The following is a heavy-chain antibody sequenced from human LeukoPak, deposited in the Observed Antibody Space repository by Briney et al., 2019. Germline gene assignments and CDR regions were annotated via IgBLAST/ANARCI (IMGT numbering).Heavy chain of an antibody. CDR3: ARMELPYYFDY. D-gene: IGHD1-26*01. Sequence: GASVKFSCKASGYTFTSYGISWVRQAPGQGLEWMGWISAYNGNTNYAQKLQGRVTTTTDTSTSTAYMELRSLRSDDTAVYYCARMELPYYFDYWGQGTLVTVSS. CDR1: GYTFTSYG. CDR2: ISAYNGNT. V-gene: IGHV1-18*01. J-gene: IGHJ4*02.